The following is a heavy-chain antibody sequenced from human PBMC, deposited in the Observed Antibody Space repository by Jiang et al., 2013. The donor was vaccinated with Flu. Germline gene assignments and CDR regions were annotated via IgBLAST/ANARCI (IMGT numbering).Heavy chain of an antibody. CDR1: GFTVSSNY. D-gene: IGHD3-10*01. V-gene: IGHV3-66*01. CDR3: ARWEGSNNLNFDY. CDR2: IYAGGST. Sequence: SGGGLVQPGGSLRLSCAASGFTVSSNYMSWVRQAPGKGLEWVSIIYAGGSTYYADSVKGRFIISRDNSKNTLYLQMNSLRAEDTAVYYCARWEGSNNLNFDYWGQGTLVTVSS. J-gene: IGHJ4*02.